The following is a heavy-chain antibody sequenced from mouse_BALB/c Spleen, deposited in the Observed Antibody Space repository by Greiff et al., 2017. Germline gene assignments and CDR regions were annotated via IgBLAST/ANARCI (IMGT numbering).Heavy chain of an antibody. CDR2: IYPGDGDT. V-gene: IGHV1-87*01. CDR3: ARSRFTTVGFDY. Sequence: QVQLQQSGAELARPGASVKLSCKASGYTFTSYWMQWVKQRPGQGLEWIGAIYPGDGDTRYTQKFKGKATLTADKSSSTAYMQLSSLASEDSAVYYCARSRFTTVGFDYWGQGTTLTVSS. J-gene: IGHJ2*01. D-gene: IGHD1-1*01. CDR1: GYTFTSYW.